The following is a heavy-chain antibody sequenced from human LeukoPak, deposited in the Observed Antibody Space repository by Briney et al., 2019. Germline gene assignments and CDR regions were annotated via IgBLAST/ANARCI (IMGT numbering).Heavy chain of an antibody. CDR2: ISWDGGST. Sequence: GGSLSLSCAASGFTFDDYTMHWVRQAPGKGLEWVSLISWDGGSTYYADSVKGRFTISRDNSKNSLYLQMNSLRTEDTALYYCAKEGGDDILTGYSGSWFDPWGQGTLVTVSS. CDR1: GFTFDDYT. D-gene: IGHD3-9*01. CDR3: AKEGGDDILTGYSGSWFDP. J-gene: IGHJ5*02. V-gene: IGHV3-43*01.